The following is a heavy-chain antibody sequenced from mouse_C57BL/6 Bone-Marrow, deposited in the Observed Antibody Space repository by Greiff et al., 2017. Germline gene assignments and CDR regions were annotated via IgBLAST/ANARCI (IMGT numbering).Heavy chain of an antibody. J-gene: IGHJ2*01. D-gene: IGHD2-5*01. CDR1: GYTFTSYW. CDR2: IDPSDSYT. Sequence: QVQLQQPGAELVKPGASVKLSCKASGYTFTSYWMQWVKQRLGQGLEWIGEIDPSDSYTNYNQKLKGKATLTVDTSSSTAYMQLSSLTSEDSAVYYCARKSNYDYWGQGTTLTVSS. CDR3: ARKSNYDY. V-gene: IGHV1-50*01.